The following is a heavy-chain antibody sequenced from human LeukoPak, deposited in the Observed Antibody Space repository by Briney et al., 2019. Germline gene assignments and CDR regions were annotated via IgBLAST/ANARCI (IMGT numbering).Heavy chain of an antibody. Sequence: ASVKVSCKASGYTFTSYAMNWVRQAPGQSLEWMGWINAGNGNTEYSQKFQGRVTITRDTSANTAYMELSSLRSEDTAVYYCARPMYYYNNSGYYQDGLDIWGQGTMVTVSS. J-gene: IGHJ3*02. D-gene: IGHD3-22*01. CDR2: INAGNGNT. CDR1: GYTFTSYA. V-gene: IGHV1-3*01. CDR3: ARPMYYYNNSGYYQDGLDI.